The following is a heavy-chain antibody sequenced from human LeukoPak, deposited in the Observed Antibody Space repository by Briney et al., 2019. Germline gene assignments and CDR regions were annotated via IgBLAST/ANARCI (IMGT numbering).Heavy chain of an antibody. CDR2: IYPGDSDT. Sequence: GESLKISCKGSEYRFTSYWVGWVRQMPGKGLEWMGIIYPGDSDTRYSPSFQGQVTISVDKSINTAHLQWSSLKASDTAMYYCARRYYDCSGSSYFDHWGQGTLVTVSS. CDR3: ARRYYDCSGSSYFDH. D-gene: IGHD3-22*01. V-gene: IGHV5-51*01. J-gene: IGHJ4*02. CDR1: EYRFTSYW.